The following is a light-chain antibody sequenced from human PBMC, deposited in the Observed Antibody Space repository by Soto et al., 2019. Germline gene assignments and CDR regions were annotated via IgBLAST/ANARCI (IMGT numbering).Light chain of an antibody. CDR2: GAS. Sequence: EIILTQSPDTLSLSPGERATLSCRASQSVSSSYLAWYQQKPGHAPRLLIYGASSRATGIPDRFSGSGSGTDFTLTISRLEPEDFAVYYCQQYGSSPFGQGTRLEIK. J-gene: IGKJ5*01. CDR3: QQYGSSP. V-gene: IGKV3-20*01. CDR1: QSVSSSY.